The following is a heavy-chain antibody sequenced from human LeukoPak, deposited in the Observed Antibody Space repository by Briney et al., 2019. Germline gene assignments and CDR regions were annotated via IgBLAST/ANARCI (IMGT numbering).Heavy chain of an antibody. D-gene: IGHD3-10*01. CDR3: ARFGAFDI. V-gene: IGHV1-18*01. Sequence: ASVKVSRKASGGTFSSYAISWVRQAPGQGLEWMGWISAYNGNTNYAQKLQGRITMTTDTSTSTAYMELRSLRYDDTAVYYCARFGAFDIWGQGTMVTVSS. J-gene: IGHJ3*02. CDR2: ISAYNGNT. CDR1: GGTFSSYA.